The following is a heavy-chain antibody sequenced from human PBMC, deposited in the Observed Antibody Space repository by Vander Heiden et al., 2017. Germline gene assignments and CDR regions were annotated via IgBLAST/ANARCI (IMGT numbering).Heavy chain of an antibody. CDR1: GGSFTHYS. D-gene: IGHD4-17*01. J-gene: IGHJ6*02. V-gene: IGHV4-34*01. Sequence: QLQLQQWGAGLLKPSETLSLTCAVYGGSFTHYSYSWSWSRQPPGKGLEWIGEVNQRGSTNYNPSLKSRVTISVDTSKNQFSLILNSVTAADTAVYYCARIRATETTFRSYFYGMDVWGQGTTVTVSS. CDR3: ARIRATETTFRSYFYGMDV. CDR2: VNQRGST.